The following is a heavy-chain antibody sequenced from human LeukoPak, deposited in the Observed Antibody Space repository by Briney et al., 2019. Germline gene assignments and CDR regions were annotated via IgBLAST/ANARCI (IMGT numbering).Heavy chain of an antibody. J-gene: IGHJ4*02. CDR2: IYYSGSA. Sequence: SETLSLTCTVSGGSISSSSYYWGWIRQPPGKGLEWIGSIYYSGSAYYNPSLKSRVTISVDTSKNQFSLKLSSVTAADTAVYYCARLSGSYCSDFDYWGQGTLVTVSS. CDR3: ARLSGSYCSDFDY. D-gene: IGHD1-26*01. V-gene: IGHV4-39*01. CDR1: GGSISSSSYY.